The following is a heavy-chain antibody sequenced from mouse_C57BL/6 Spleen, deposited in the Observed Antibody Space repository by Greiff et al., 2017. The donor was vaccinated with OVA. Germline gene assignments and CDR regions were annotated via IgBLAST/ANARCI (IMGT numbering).Heavy chain of an antibody. CDR1: GYAFSSYW. J-gene: IGHJ2*01. CDR2: IYPGDGDP. V-gene: IGHV1-80*01. Sequence: QVQLKQSGAELVKPGASVKISCKASGYAFSSYWMNWVKQRPGKGLEWIGQIYPGDGDPNYNGKFKGKATLTADKSSSAAYMQLSSLTSEDSAVYFCARGRVYYFDYWGQGTTLTGSS. CDR3: ARGRVYYFDY.